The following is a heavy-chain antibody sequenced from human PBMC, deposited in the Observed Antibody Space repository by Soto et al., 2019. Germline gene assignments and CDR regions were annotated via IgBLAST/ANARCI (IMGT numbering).Heavy chain of an antibody. V-gene: IGHV3-23*01. D-gene: IGHD2-21*02. Sequence: EVQLLESGGGLVQPGGSLRLSCVASGYTFSNYAMSWVRQAPGKGLEWVSGISDSGGSTYHADSVKGRFTISRDNSKNTLHLQMNSLRAEDTAVYYCAKDRLVLSYFYYGMDVWGQGTTVTVSS. CDR2: ISDSGGST. CDR3: AKDRLVLSYFYYGMDV. J-gene: IGHJ6*02. CDR1: GYTFSNYA.